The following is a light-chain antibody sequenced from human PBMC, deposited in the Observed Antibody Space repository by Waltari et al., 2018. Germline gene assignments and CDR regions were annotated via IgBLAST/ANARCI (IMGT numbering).Light chain of an antibody. Sequence: DIQMTQSPSTLSATVGDRVTITCRASQSISSWLAWYQQKPGKAPKLLISKATKLESGVPSRFSGSGAGTEFTLTISSLQPDDFASYYCHQYNDYSWTFGQGTKVEIK. J-gene: IGKJ1*01. CDR2: KAT. CDR1: QSISSW. CDR3: HQYNDYSWT. V-gene: IGKV1-5*03.